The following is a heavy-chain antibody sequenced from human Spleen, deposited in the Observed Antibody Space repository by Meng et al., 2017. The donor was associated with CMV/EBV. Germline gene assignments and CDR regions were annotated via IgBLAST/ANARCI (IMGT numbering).Heavy chain of an antibody. CDR1: GYTFIDYY. CDR3: AAGDRSTSWGAYYYYAMDV. V-gene: IGHV1-2*02. J-gene: IGHJ6*02. D-gene: IGHD6-6*01. Sequence: ASVKVSCKASGYTFIDYYIHWVRQAPGQGLEWMGWIDPNSGGTKYAQKFQGRVTMTRDTSVSAAYMELSRLTSDDTAVYYCAAGDRSTSWGAYYYYAMDVWGQGTTVTVSS. CDR2: IDPNSGGT.